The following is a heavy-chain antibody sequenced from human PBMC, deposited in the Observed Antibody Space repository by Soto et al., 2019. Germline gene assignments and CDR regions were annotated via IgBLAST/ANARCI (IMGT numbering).Heavy chain of an antibody. CDR3: ARDLQADY. Sequence: GASVKVSCKASGGTFSSYTVSWVRQAPGQGLEWMGRIIAVDGNTNYAQKFQGRVTITRDTSASTAYMELSRLRSEDTAVYYCARDLQADYWGQGTLVTVSS. CDR2: IIAVDGNT. J-gene: IGHJ4*02. CDR1: GGTFSSYT. V-gene: IGHV1-69*08.